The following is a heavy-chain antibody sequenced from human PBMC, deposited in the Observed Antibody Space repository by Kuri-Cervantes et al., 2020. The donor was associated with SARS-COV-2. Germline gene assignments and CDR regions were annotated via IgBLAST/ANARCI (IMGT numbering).Heavy chain of an antibody. D-gene: IGHD3-3*01. CDR3: AKDYSVLRFLGGRGGFDY. CDR1: GFTFSDYY. J-gene: IGHJ4*02. V-gene: IGHV3-23*01. Sequence: GGSLRLSCAASGFTFSDYYMSWVRQAPGKGLEWVSAISGSGGGTYYADSVKGRFTISRDNSKNTLYLQMNSLRAEDTAVYYCAKDYSVLRFLGGRGGFDYWGQGTLVTVSS. CDR2: ISGSGGGT.